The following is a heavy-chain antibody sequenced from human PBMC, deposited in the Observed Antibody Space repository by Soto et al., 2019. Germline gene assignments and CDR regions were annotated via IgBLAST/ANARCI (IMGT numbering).Heavy chain of an antibody. V-gene: IGHV6-1*01. D-gene: IGHD6-19*01. J-gene: IGHJ4*02. CDR1: GDSVSSNTAA. Sequence: PSQTLSLTCAISGDSVSSNTAAWNWIRSSPSRGLEWLGRTYYRSNWRHDYAVSVKSRITVNPDTSKNHFSLQLNSVTPDDTAVYYCERGVAGSGFDLWGQGNLVTVS. CDR2: TYYRSNWRH. CDR3: ERGVAGSGFDL.